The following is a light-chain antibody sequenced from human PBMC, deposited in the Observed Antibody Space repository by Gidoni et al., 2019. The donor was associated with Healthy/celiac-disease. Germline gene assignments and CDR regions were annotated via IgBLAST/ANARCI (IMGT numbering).Light chain of an antibody. J-gene: IGLJ2*01. Sequence: QSVLTQPPSVPGPSGQGVTISCTGSRSNIWAGYDVHWYQHLPGTAPKLLIYGNSNRPSGVPDRFSGSKSGTSASLAITGLQAEDEADYYCQSYDSSLSGSVFGGGTKLTVL. CDR2: GNS. CDR1: RSNIWAGYD. CDR3: QSYDSSLSGSV. V-gene: IGLV1-40*01.